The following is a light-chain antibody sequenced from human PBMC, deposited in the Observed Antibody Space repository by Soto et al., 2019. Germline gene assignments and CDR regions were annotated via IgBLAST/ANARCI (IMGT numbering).Light chain of an antibody. CDR2: GTS. V-gene: IGKV3-20*01. Sequence: ETVVTQSPVTLSLSPGEGATLSCRASQSVDTNYLAWYQQKPGQAPRLLIHGTSNRASGIPDRFSGSGSGTDFTLTISRPEPEDFAVYYCQQYGTAPYTFGQGTTLEFK. CDR3: QQYGTAPYT. J-gene: IGKJ2*01. CDR1: QSVDTNY.